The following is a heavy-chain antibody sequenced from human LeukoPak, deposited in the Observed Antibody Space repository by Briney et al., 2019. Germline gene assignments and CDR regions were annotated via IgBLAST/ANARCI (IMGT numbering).Heavy chain of an antibody. V-gene: IGHV1-8*01. CDR2: MNPNSGNT. CDR1: GYTFTSYD. D-gene: IGHD3-10*01. J-gene: IGHJ4*02. CDR3: ARGAPHYYGSGSSTD. Sequence: GASVKVSCKASGYTFTSYDINWVRQATGQGPEWMGWMNPNSGNTGYAQKFQGRVTMTRNTSTSTAYMELSSLRSEDTAVYYCARGAPHYYGSGSSTDWGQGTLVTVSS.